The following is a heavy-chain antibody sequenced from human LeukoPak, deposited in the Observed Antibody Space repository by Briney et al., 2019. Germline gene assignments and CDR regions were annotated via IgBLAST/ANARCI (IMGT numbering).Heavy chain of an antibody. CDR2: INHSGST. V-gene: IGHV4-34*01. D-gene: IGHD3-10*01. Sequence: SETLSLTCAVYGGSFSGYDWSWIRQPPGRGLEWIGEINHSGSTNYNPYLKSRVTISVDTSKNQFSLKLSSVTAADTAVYYCARSARMVRGVISWGQGTLVTVSS. CDR3: ARSARMVRGVIS. CDR1: GGSFSGYD. J-gene: IGHJ5*02.